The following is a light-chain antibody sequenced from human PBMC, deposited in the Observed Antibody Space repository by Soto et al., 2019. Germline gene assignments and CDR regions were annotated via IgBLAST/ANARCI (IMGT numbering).Light chain of an antibody. CDR1: QSVSSSY. J-gene: IGKJ5*01. CDR2: DAS. CDR3: QQCGSSST. V-gene: IGKV3-20*01. Sequence: EIVLTQSPGTLSLSPGERATLSCRASQSVSSSYLAWYQHKPGQAPRLLIYDASNRATGIPARFSGSGSGTDFTLTISRLEPEDFAVYYCQQCGSSSTFGQGTRLEIK.